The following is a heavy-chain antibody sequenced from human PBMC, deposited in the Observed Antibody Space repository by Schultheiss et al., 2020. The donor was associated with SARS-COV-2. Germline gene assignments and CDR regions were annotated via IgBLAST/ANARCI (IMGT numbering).Heavy chain of an antibody. CDR1: GGSISSSSYY. CDR3: ARGLGADYDSSG. J-gene: IGHJ4*02. Sequence: GSLRLSCPVSGGSISSSSYYWSWIRQPPGKGLEWIGYIYYSGSTNYNPSLKSRVTISVDTSKNQFSLKLSSVTAADTAVYYCARGLGADYDSSGWGQGTLVTVSS. D-gene: IGHD3-22*01. CDR2: IYYSGST. V-gene: IGHV4-61*05.